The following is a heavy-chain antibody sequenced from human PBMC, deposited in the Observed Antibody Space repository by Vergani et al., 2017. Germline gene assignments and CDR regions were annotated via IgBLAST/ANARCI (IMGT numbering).Heavy chain of an antibody. D-gene: IGHD2-15*01. CDR2: IYHSGST. CDR1: GGSLSSSNW. V-gene: IGHV4-4*02. Sequence: QVQLPESGPGLVKPSGTLSLTCAVSGGSLSSSNWWSWVRQPPGKGLEWIGEIYHSGSTNYNPSLKSRVTISVDKSKKQFSLKLSSVTAADTAVYYCARSIILGYCSGGSCYPVGFDPWGQGTLVTVSS. CDR3: ARSIILGYCSGGSCYPVGFDP. J-gene: IGHJ5*02.